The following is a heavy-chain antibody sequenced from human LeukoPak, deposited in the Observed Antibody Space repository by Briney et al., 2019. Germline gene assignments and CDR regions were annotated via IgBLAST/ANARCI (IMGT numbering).Heavy chain of an antibody. CDR1: GASIYNYF. V-gene: IGHV4-59*01. J-gene: IGHJ6*03. D-gene: IGHD2-21*02. CDR3: ASGDSSPSHYYYYMDV. Sequence: PSETLSLTCTVSGASIYNYFWSWVRQPPGKGLEWIGYIYHSGSTNYNPSLESRVTMSIDMWADQFSLKLTSVTAADTAVYFCASGDSSPSHYYYYMDVWGKGTTVTVSS. CDR2: IYHSGST.